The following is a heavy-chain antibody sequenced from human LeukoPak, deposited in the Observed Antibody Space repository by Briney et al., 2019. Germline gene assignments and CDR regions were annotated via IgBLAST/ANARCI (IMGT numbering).Heavy chain of an antibody. V-gene: IGHV3-23*01. J-gene: IGHJ3*02. CDR2: MSGSGGST. CDR3: ARDCEWEQPGAPPTDAFDI. Sequence: PGGSLRLSCAGSGFTFSSHAMSWVRQAPGKGLEWVSAMSGSGGSTYYADSAKGRFTISRDNSKNTLYLQMNSLRAEDTAVYYCARDCEWEQPGAPPTDAFDIWGQGTMVTVSS. D-gene: IGHD1-26*01. CDR1: GFTFSSHA.